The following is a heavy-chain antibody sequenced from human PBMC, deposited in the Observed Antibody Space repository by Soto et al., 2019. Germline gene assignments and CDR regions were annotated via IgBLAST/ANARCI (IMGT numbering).Heavy chain of an antibody. CDR3: ARRDTSGFLRYFDN. CDR1: GGTFSSFINYP. J-gene: IGHJ4*02. CDR2: IVPNVGTV. V-gene: IGHV1-69*06. D-gene: IGHD3-3*01. Sequence: ASVKVSRKSSGGTFSSFINYPINWVRQAPGQGLEWMGGIVPNVGTVNYAQKFRGKVTITADKSTGTAYMELSSLRSEDTALYYCARRDTSGFLRYFDNWGQGTQVTVSS.